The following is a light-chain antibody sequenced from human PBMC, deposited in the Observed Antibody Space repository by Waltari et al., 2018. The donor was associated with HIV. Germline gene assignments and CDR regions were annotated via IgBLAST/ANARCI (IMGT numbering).Light chain of an antibody. V-gene: IGKV3-20*01. CDR3: QQYGSARRT. CDR1: QSVAGNA. J-gene: IGKJ4*01. CDR2: GAS. Sequence: EIVLTQSPGTLSLSPGERATLSCRASQSVAGNALAWYQHKPGQAPRLLIFGASSRVTGIPDRFSGSGSGTDFALTISRLQPEDFAVYYCQQYGSARRTCGGGTKVESK.